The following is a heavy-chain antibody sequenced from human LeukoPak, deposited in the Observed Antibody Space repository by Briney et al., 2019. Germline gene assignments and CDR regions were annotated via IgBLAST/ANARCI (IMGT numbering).Heavy chain of an antibody. CDR3: ARAGAYSSSLPAGL. CDR1: GFTFSSYW. CDR2: ILQDGSEK. V-gene: IGHV3-7*01. J-gene: IGHJ4*02. D-gene: IGHD3-22*01. Sequence: GGSLRLSCAASGFTFSSYWMSWVRQTPGKGLEWVAIILQDGSEKHYVASVKGRFTISRDNAKNSVYLQMNGLRAEDTAVYYCARAGAYSSSLPAGLWGQGTLVTVSS.